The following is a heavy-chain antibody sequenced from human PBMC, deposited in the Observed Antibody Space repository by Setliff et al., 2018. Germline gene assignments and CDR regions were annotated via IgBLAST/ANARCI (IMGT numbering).Heavy chain of an antibody. V-gene: IGHV4-61*02. Sequence: SETLSLTCTVSGGSISSGNYYWSWIRQPAGKGLEWIGRIYTSGGTNYNPSLKSRVTMSVDTSKNQFSLKMTSVTAADTAVYYCARYIPSAGCFDPWGQGALVTVSS. CDR3: ARYIPSAGCFDP. D-gene: IGHD2-21*01. CDR2: IYTSGGT. CDR1: GGSISSGNYY. J-gene: IGHJ5*02.